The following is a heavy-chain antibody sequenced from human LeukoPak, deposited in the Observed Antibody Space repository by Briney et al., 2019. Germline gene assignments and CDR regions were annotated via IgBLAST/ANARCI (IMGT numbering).Heavy chain of an antibody. CDR3: ARGLGLGNWEAAWFDP. CDR2: MNPNSGNT. CDR1: GYTFTSYY. Sequence: GASVKVSCKASGYTFTSYYIHWVRQATGQGLEWMGWMNPNSGNTGYAQKFQGRVTMTRNTSISTAYMELSSLRSEDTAVYYCARGLGLGNWEAAWFDPWGQGTLVTVSS. J-gene: IGHJ5*02. D-gene: IGHD7-27*01. V-gene: IGHV1-8*02.